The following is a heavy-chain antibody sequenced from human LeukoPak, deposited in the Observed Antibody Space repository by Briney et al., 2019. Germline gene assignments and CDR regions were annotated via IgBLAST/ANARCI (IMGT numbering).Heavy chain of an antibody. CDR1: GYSFTSYW. J-gene: IGHJ4*02. Sequence: GESLKISCQGSGYSFTSYWIGWVRPMPGKGLEWMGIIYPGDSDTRYSPSFQGQVTISADKSISTAYLQWSSLKASDTAMYYCARRNYYDSSGYYDYWGQGTLVTVSS. D-gene: IGHD3-22*01. CDR2: IYPGDSDT. V-gene: IGHV5-51*01. CDR3: ARRNYYDSSGYYDY.